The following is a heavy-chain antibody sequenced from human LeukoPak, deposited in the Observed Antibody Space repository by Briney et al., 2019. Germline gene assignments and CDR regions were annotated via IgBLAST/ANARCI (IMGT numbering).Heavy chain of an antibody. D-gene: IGHD4-17*01. Sequence: PGGSLRLSCAASGFTFSSYSMTWVRQAPGKGLEWVSSISSSSSYIYYADSVKGRFTISRDNAKNSLYLQMNSLRAEDTAVYYCARDATYDSYYYYGMDVWGQGTTVTVSS. CDR3: ARDATYDSYYYYGMDV. J-gene: IGHJ6*02. V-gene: IGHV3-21*01. CDR1: GFTFSSYS. CDR2: ISSSSSYI.